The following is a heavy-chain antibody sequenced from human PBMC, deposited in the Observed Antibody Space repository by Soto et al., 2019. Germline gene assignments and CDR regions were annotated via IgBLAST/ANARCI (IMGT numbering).Heavy chain of an antibody. V-gene: IGHV1-3*01. CDR1: GYTFTSYA. J-gene: IGHJ4*02. Sequence: ASVKFSCKASGYTFTSYAMHWVRQAPGQRLEWMGWINAGNGNTKYSQKFQGRVTLTTDTSTTTAYMELRSLSSDDTAVYYCAREMWTRTGPQNFFDYWGLGALVTVSS. D-gene: IGHD2-21*01. CDR3: AREMWTRTGPQNFFDY. CDR2: INAGNGNT.